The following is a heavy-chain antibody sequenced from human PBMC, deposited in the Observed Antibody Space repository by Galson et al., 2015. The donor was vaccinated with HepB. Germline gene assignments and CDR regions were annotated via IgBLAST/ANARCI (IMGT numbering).Heavy chain of an antibody. CDR3: VYRSLKTVPYIFTPGYFQQ. D-gene: IGHD1-1*01. Sequence: PALVKPTQTLTLTCTYSGFSLSASGVGVGWVRQPPGKALEWLALISWSDDKRYSPSLKSRLTIAKDISKKQVVLTVTNMDPVDTATYFCVYRSLKTVPYIFTPGYFQQWGQGTLVTVSS. V-gene: IGHV2-5*01. CDR2: ISWSDDK. J-gene: IGHJ1*01. CDR1: GFSLSASGVG.